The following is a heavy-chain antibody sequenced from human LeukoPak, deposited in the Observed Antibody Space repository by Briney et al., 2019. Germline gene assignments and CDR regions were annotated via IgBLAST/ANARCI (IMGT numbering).Heavy chain of an antibody. CDR1: GFTFTSYS. CDR3: AKNVRAVAMVPYFDY. D-gene: IGHD5-18*01. CDR2: ISGGGGST. J-gene: IGHJ4*02. Sequence: GGSLRLSCAASGFTFTSYSMNWVRQAPGKGLEWVSTISGGGGSTYYADSVKGRFTISRDNSKNTLYLQVNSLRAEDTAVYYCAKNVRAVAMVPYFDYWGQGTLVTVSS. V-gene: IGHV3-23*01.